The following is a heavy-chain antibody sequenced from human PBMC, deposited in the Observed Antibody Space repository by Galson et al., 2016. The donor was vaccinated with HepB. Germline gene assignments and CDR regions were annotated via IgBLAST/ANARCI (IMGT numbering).Heavy chain of an antibody. CDR2: IYPGDSYT. V-gene: IGHV5-51*01. CDR1: GYNFSSDW. CDR3: ARRQVMVGSRDWFDP. D-gene: IGHD1-26*01. J-gene: IGHJ5*02. Sequence: QSGAEVKKPGESLKISCKASGYNFSSDWIGWVRQMSGKGLEWVGIIYPGDSYTTYSPSFQGQVTISADKSISTAYLQWRSLKASGTAMYYCARRQVMVGSRDWFDPWGQGTLVTVSS.